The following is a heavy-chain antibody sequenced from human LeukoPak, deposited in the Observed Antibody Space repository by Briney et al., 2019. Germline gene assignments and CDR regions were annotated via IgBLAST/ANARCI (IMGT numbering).Heavy chain of an antibody. Sequence: SETLSLTCAVYGGSFSGYYWSWIRQPPGKGLEWIGEINHSGSTNYNPSLKSRVTISVDTSKNQFSLKLSSVTAADTAVYYCASKSYYYFSGIYYWGQGTLVTVS. D-gene: IGHD3-10*01. J-gene: IGHJ4*02. CDR2: INHSGST. CDR3: ASKSYYYFSGIYY. V-gene: IGHV4-34*01. CDR1: GGSFSGYY.